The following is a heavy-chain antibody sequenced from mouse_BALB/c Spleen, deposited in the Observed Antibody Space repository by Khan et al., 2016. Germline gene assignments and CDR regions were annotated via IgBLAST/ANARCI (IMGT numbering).Heavy chain of an antibody. CDR1: GFSLTNYG. D-gene: IGHD1-1*01. CDR3: ARQRYCHYDSMIY. J-gene: IGHJ4*01. V-gene: IGHV2-6-1*01. Sequence: VQLQESGPGLVAPSQSLSITCTISGFSLTNYGIHWVRQPPGKGLEWLVVIWSDGSTTSNSDLKSRLSLSKDNSKSQVFLKMNSLQTDDTAMYYCARQRYCHYDSMIYWGQGTSVTVSS. CDR2: IWSDGST.